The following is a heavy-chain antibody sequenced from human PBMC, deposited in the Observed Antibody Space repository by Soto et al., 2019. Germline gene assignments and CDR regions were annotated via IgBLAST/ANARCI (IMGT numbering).Heavy chain of an antibody. V-gene: IGHV4-30-4*01. Sequence: SETLSLTCTVSGGSTSSDNYWSWIRQPPGKGLEWIGHIYYSGNTDYNPSLKSRLAISIDTSKNQFSLKLSSVTAADTTVYFCAREGGESSDGLYYFYSWGQGYLVTVSS. D-gene: IGHD3-16*01. J-gene: IGHJ4*02. CDR3: AREGGESSDGLYYFYS. CDR2: IYYSGNT. CDR1: GGSTSSDNY.